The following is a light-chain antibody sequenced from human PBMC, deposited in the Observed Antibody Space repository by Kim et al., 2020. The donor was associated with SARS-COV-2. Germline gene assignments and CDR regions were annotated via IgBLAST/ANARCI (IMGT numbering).Light chain of an antibody. CDR3: QQSYSAPLT. J-gene: IGKJ4*01. V-gene: IGKV1-39*01. CDR2: ATS. CDR1: QSISRS. Sequence: ATVGDRVTITCRASQSISRSLNWYQQKPGKAPKFLIYATSSMQSGVPSRFSGSGSGTDFTLTISSLHPEDFATYYCQQSYSAPLTFGGGTKVDIK.